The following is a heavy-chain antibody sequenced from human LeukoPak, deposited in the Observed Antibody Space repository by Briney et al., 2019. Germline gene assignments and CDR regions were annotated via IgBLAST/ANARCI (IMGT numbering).Heavy chain of an antibody. Sequence: ASVKVSCKVSGYTLTELSMHWVRQAPGKGLEWMGRFDPEDGETIYAQKFQGRVTMTADTSTDTAYMELSSLRSEDTAVYYCATEGKMVRGVYTDYWGQGTLVTVSS. CDR3: ATEGKMVRGVYTDY. CDR2: FDPEDGET. J-gene: IGHJ4*02. V-gene: IGHV1-24*01. D-gene: IGHD3-10*01. CDR1: GYTLTELS.